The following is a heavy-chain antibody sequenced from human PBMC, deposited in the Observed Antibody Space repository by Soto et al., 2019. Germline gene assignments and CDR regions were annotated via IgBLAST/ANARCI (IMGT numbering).Heavy chain of an antibody. J-gene: IGHJ4*02. V-gene: IGHV1-18*01. Sequence: QIQLVQSGGEVRKPGASVKVSCKASGYTFQNYGISWVRQAHGQGLEWMGWISASNGNTNYAQNRKGIVSMTTDTTTSTAYMELRSLRSDVTAVYYCAKLATADFWSSNGDFDYWGPGTLVIVSS. CDR3: AKLATADFWSSNGDFDY. CDR2: ISASNGNT. D-gene: IGHD3-3*01. CDR1: GYTFQNYG.